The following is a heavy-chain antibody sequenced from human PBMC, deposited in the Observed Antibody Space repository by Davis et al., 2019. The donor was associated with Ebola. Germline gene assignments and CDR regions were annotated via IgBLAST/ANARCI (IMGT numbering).Heavy chain of an antibody. CDR2: TYYSSKWYN. CDR1: GDSVSSGG. J-gene: IGHJ6*02. D-gene: IGHD3-16*01. Sequence: HSQTLSLTCVISGDSVSSGGWNWIRQSPSRGLEWLGRTYYSSKWYNDYAVSVKSRITINPDTSKNQFSLRLNSVTPEDAAVYYCVRGWGRSGLDVWGQGTTVTVSS. CDR3: VRGWGRSGLDV. V-gene: IGHV6-1*01.